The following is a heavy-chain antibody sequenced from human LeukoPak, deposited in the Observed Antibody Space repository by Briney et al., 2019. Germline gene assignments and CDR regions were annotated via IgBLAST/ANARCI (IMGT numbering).Heavy chain of an antibody. CDR2: INPNSGGT. CDR3: AREGSSSWYEGIDY. V-gene: IGHV1-2*02. D-gene: IGHD6-13*01. CDR1: GYTFTGYD. J-gene: IGHJ4*02. Sequence: ASVKVSCKASGYTFTGYDMHWVRQAPGQGLEWMGWINPNSGGTNYAQKFQGRVTMTRDTSISTAYMELSRLRSDDTAVYHCAREGSSSWYEGIDYWGQGTLVTVSS.